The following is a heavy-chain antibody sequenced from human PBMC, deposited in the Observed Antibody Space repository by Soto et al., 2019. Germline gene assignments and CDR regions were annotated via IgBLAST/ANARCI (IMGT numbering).Heavy chain of an antibody. CDR1: GYTFTSYA. CDR3: ARAIYFDWLFSVLGGMDV. CDR2: INAGNGNT. J-gene: IGHJ6*02. D-gene: IGHD3-9*01. V-gene: IGHV1-3*01. Sequence: ASVKVSCKASGYTFTSYAMHWVRQAPGQRLEWMGWINAGNGNTKYSQKFQGRVTITRDTSASTAYMELSSLRSEDTAVYYCARAIYFDWLFSVLGGMDVWGQGTTVTVSS.